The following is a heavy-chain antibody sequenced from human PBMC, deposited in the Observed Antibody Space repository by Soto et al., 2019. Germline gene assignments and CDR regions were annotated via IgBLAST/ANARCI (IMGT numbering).Heavy chain of an antibody. CDR2: IYWDDDK. V-gene: IGHV2-5*02. J-gene: IGHJ4*02. D-gene: IGHD2-8*02. CDR1: GFSLTTSGVG. Sequence: QITLKESGPTLVKPTQTLTLTCTFSGFSLTTSGVGVGWIRQPPGEALARLALIYWDDDKRYSPSLKNRLTIAMDTSKNQVVLKMTNMDPVDTATYYCAHRLYCTGQAWDFAYFDYWGQGTLVNVSS. CDR3: AHRLYCTGQAWDFAYFDY.